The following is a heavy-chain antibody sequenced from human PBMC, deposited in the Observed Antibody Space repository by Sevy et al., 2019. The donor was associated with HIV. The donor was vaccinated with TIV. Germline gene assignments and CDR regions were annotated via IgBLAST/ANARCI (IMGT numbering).Heavy chain of an antibody. Sequence: GESLKISCAASGFTFSNYAMHWVRQSPGKGLEWVAVISYDGSNNNYADSVKGRFTISRDDSKNTLYLQMISLRPEDTAAYYCARGLYLGYSSSWYYFDSWGQGIRVTVSS. CDR3: ARGLYLGYSSSWYYFDS. V-gene: IGHV3-30-3*01. CDR1: GFTFSNYA. CDR2: ISYDGSNN. D-gene: IGHD6-13*01. J-gene: IGHJ4*02.